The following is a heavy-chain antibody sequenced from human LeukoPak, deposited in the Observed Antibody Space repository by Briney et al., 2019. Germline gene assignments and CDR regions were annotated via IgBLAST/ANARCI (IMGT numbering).Heavy chain of an antibody. CDR3: ARDRGNYYDSSDYYSPLDY. CDR2: ISYDGSNK. D-gene: IGHD3-22*01. Sequence: GGSLRLSCAASGFTFSTYAMHWVHQAPGKGLEWGAVISYDGSNKYYADSVKGRFTISRDNSKNTLYLQMNSLRAEDTAVYYCARDRGNYYDSSDYYSPLDYWGQGTLVTVSS. CDR1: GFTFSTYA. V-gene: IGHV3-30*04. J-gene: IGHJ4*02.